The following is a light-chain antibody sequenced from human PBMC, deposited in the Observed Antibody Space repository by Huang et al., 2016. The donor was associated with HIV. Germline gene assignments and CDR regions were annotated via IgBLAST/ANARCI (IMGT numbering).Light chain of an antibody. Sequence: DIQMTQSPSSLSASLGDRVTITCRASQGISNSLAWYQQNPGKDPKLLLYAASRLESGVPSRLSGSGSGTDYTLTISSLQPEDFATYYCQQYYSTPYTFVQGTKLEIK. CDR2: AAS. CDR1: QGISNS. V-gene: IGKV1-NL1*01. J-gene: IGKJ2*01. CDR3: QQYYSTPYT.